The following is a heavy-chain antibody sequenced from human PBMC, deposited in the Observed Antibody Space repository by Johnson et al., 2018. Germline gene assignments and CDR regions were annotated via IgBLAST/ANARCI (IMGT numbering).Heavy chain of an antibody. D-gene: IGHD3-22*01. CDR3: AKDLGLYYSDSSGYPEYFHH. Sequence: VRLVESGGGVVQHGRSLRLSCAASGFTFSSYGMHWVRQAPGKGLEWVAVISYDGSNKYYADSVKGRFTISRDNSKNTLYLQMNSLRAEDTAVYYCAKDLGLYYSDSSGYPEYFHHWGQGTLVTVSS. J-gene: IGHJ1*01. CDR2: ISYDGSNK. V-gene: IGHV3-30*18. CDR1: GFTFSSYG.